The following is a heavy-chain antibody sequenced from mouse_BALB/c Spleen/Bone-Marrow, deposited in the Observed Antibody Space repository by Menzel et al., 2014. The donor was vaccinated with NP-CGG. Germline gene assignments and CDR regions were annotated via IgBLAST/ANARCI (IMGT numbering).Heavy chain of an antibody. Sequence: EVMLVESGGGLVQPGGSMKLPCVASGFTFGNYWMNWVRQSPEKGLEWVAEIRLKSYNYATHYTESVKGRFTISRDDSKSCVYLQVNNLRSEDTGIYYCTTGFAYWGQGTLVTVSA. CDR3: TTGFAY. CDR2: IRLKSYNYAT. J-gene: IGHJ3*01. CDR1: GFTFGNYW. V-gene: IGHV6-6*02.